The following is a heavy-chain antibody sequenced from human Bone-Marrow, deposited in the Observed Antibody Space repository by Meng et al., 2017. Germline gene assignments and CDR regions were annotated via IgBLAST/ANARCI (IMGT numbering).Heavy chain of an antibody. V-gene: IGHV4-30-4*01. CDR1: GGSISSGDYY. Sequence: QVQLQESGPGLVKPSGTLSLTCTVSGGSISSGDYYWTWIRQPPGKGLEWIGYIYYSGSTYYNPSLNSRLTISVDMSKNQFSLKLSSVTAADTAVYYCARDLNAGGILVSWGQGTLVTVSS. CDR2: IYYSGST. CDR3: ARDLNAGGILVS. J-gene: IGHJ5*02. D-gene: IGHD3-16*01.